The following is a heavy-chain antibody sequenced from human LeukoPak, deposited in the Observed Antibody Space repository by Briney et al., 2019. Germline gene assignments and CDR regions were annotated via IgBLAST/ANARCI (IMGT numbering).Heavy chain of an antibody. D-gene: IGHD5-24*01. J-gene: IGHJ4*02. Sequence: GASVKVSCKASGGTFSDYAINGVRQAPGQGLEWMGRMIPIFGTANYAQKFQRRVTITTDESTSTAYMELSSLRSEDTAVYYCARLGCYNRRYYFDYWGQGTLVTVSS. V-gene: IGHV1-69*05. CDR2: MIPIFGTA. CDR3: ARLGCYNRRYYFDY. CDR1: GGTFSDYA.